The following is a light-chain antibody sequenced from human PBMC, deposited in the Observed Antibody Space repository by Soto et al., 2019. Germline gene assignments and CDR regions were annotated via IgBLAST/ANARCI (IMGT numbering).Light chain of an antibody. Sequence: AIRMTQSPSSLSASTGDRVTITCRASQGISSYLAWYQQKPGKAPKLLIYAASTLQSGVPSRFSGSGSGTDFTLTISCLQSEDFATYYGQQYYNYPPTFGQGTKVEIK. CDR1: QGISSY. CDR2: AAS. CDR3: QQYYNYPPT. V-gene: IGKV1-8*01. J-gene: IGKJ1*01.